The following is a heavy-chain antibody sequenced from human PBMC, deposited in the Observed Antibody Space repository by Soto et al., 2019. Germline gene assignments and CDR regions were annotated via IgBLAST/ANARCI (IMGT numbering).Heavy chain of an antibody. D-gene: IGHD1-26*01. V-gene: IGHV3-30*03. CDR2: ISYDGSNE. CDR3: ARDFVVGGPTINYYYGMDV. CDR1: GFTFSSYG. Sequence: PGGSLRLSCAVSGFTFSSYGMHWVRQAPGKGLEWVAHISYDGSNEHYVDSVKGRFTISRDNSKNTLYLQMNSLRAEDTAVYYCARDFVVGGPTINYYYGMDVWGQGTTVTVSS. J-gene: IGHJ6*02.